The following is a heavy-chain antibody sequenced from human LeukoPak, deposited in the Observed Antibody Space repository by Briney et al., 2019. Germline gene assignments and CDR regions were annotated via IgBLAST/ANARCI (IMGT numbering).Heavy chain of an antibody. CDR2: ISSSGSTI. J-gene: IGHJ4*02. V-gene: IGHV3-48*03. CDR1: GFTFSSYE. CDR3: AREDYYFDY. D-gene: IGHD3/OR15-3a*01. Sequence: GGSLRLSCAASGFTFSSYEMDWVRQAPGKGLEWVSYISSSGSTIYYADSVKGRFTISRDNAKNSLYLQMNSLRAEDTAVYYCAREDYYFDYWGQGTLVTVSS.